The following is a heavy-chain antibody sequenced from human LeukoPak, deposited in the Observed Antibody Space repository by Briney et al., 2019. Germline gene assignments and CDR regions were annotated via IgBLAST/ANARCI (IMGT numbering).Heavy chain of an antibody. CDR3: ARQSGAWSPPDY. CDR1: GGSISSYY. V-gene: IGHV4-4*07. J-gene: IGHJ4*02. Sequence: SPSETLSLTCTVSGGSISSYYWSWIRQPAGKGLEWIGRIYTSGSTNYNPSLKSRVTISIDTSKNQFSLKLNSVTAADTAVYYCARQSGAWSPPDYWGQGTLVTVSS. CDR2: IYTSGST. D-gene: IGHD2-8*02.